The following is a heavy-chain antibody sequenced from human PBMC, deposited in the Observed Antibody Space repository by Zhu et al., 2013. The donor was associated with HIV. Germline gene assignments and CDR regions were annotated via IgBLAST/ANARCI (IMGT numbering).Heavy chain of an antibody. J-gene: IGHJ4*02. D-gene: IGHD3-10*02. V-gene: IGHV1-46*01. CDR1: GYTFTSYY. CDR3: ARDHQSSVVRGVKFDY. Sequence: QVQLVQSGAEVKKPGASVKVSCKASGYTFTSYYMHWVRQAPGQGLEWMGIINPSGGSTSYAQKFQDRVTMTRDTSITTAYMELRRLRSDDTAVYYCARDHQSSVVRGVKFDYWGQGTLVTVSS. CDR2: INPSGGST.